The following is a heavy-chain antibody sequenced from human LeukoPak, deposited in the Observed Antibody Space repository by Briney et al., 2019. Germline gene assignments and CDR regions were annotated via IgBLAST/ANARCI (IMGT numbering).Heavy chain of an antibody. CDR3: ARDDYYF. D-gene: IGHD2-21*02. CDR2: ISSSGDYK. J-gene: IGHJ4*02. Sequence: GGSLILSCAASGFPLSSSSMNWVRQAPGKGLEWVSSISSSGDYKYYADSMRGRFTISRDNAKNSLSLQTNNLRAEDAAVYYCARDDYYFWGQGTLVTVSS. CDR1: GFPLSSSS. V-gene: IGHV3-21*01.